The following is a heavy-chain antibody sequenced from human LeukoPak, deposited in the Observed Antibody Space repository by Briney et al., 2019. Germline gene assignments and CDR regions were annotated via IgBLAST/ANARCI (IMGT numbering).Heavy chain of an antibody. CDR3: ARHGGLYYYDSSGYSRRNYFDY. D-gene: IGHD3-22*01. J-gene: IGHJ4*02. CDR2: INHSGST. V-gene: IGHV4-34*01. CDR1: GGSFSGHS. Sequence: SETLSLTCAVNGGSFSGHSWSWIRQPPGKGLEWIGEINHSGSTYYNPSLKSRVTISVDTSKNQFSLKLSSVTAADTAVYYCARHGGLYYYDSSGYSRRNYFDYWGQGTLVTVSS.